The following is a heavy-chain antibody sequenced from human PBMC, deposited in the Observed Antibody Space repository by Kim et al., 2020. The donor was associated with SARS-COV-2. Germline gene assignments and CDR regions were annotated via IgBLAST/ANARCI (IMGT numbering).Heavy chain of an antibody. J-gene: IGHJ4*02. D-gene: IGHD6-13*01. CDR1: ELTVSSYY. CDR3: VRAVAGSYFDY. Sequence: GGSLRLSCAASELTVSSYYMSWVRQAPGKGLEWVSVIYSGGTTYYSGSVKGSFTISRDNSKDTLYLQMISLRAADTAAFYCVRAVAGSYFDYWGQGSPV. V-gene: IGHV3-66*01. CDR2: IYSGGTT.